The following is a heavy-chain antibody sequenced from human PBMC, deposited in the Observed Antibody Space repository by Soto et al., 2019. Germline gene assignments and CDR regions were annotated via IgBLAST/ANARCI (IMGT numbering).Heavy chain of an antibody. CDR3: ARDGGRHSGGIDY. CDR1: GGTFSSYS. D-gene: IGHD1-26*01. CDR2: IIPIFGTA. V-gene: IGHV1-69*01. J-gene: IGHJ4*02. Sequence: VQLVQSGAEVKKPGSSVKVSCKASGGTFSSYSINWVRQAPGQGLEWMGEIIPIFGTANYAQKFQGRVTITADESTSTDYMELSSLRSEDTAVYYCARDGGRHSGGIDYWGQGTLVTVSS.